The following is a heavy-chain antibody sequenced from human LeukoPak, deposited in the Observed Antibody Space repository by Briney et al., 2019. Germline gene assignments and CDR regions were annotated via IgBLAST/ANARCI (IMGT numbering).Heavy chain of an antibody. Sequence: SETLSLTCAVHGGSFSGYLWSWIRQSPGKGLEWIGESTYSGSTNYSPSLKSRVTISVDTSKNLFSLNLTSVTAADTAVYYCTRSGLTGMRKYPRTPSYYSGMDVWGQGTAVAVSS. V-gene: IGHV4-34*01. J-gene: IGHJ6*02. CDR3: TRSGLTGMRKYPRTPSYYSGMDV. D-gene: IGHD2-2*02. CDR1: GGSFSGYL. CDR2: STYSGST.